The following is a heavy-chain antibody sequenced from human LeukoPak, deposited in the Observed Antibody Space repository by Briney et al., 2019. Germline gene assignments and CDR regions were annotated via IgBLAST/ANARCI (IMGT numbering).Heavy chain of an antibody. Sequence: PGGSLRLSCATSGFTFTNYGMNWVRQAPGKGLEWVSYISDSAILYADSVRGRFTISRDNARNSLYLQMNSLRAEDTAVYYCAKRDTSGWPPVGLGYWGQGTLVTVSS. J-gene: IGHJ4*02. CDR2: ISDSAI. V-gene: IGHV3-48*01. CDR1: GFTFTNYG. D-gene: IGHD6-19*01. CDR3: AKRDTSGWPPVGLGY.